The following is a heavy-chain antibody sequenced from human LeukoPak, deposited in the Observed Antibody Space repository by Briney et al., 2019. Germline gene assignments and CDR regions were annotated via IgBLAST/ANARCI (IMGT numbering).Heavy chain of an antibody. Sequence: GASVKVSCKASGYTFTGYYMHWVQQAPGQGLEWMGWINPNSGGTNYAQKFQGWVTMTRDTSISTAYMELSRLRSDDTAVYYCARGRVPVYSGSYYHDAFDIWGQGTMVTVSS. CDR1: GYTFTGYY. V-gene: IGHV1-2*04. J-gene: IGHJ3*02. CDR2: INPNSGGT. CDR3: ARGRVPVYSGSYYHDAFDI. D-gene: IGHD1-26*01.